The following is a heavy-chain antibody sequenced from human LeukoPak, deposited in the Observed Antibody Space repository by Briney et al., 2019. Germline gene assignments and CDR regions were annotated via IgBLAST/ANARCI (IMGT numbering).Heavy chain of an antibody. J-gene: IGHJ5*02. Sequence: ASVKVSCKASGYTFTSYYMHWVRQAPGQGLEWMGIINPSGGSTSYAQKFQGRVTMTRDTSTSTVYMELSSLRSEDTAVYYCARDPWSSGWYPNWFDPWGQGTLVTVSS. CDR2: INPSGGST. D-gene: IGHD6-19*01. V-gene: IGHV1-46*01. CDR3: ARDPWSSGWYPNWFDP. CDR1: GYTFTSYY.